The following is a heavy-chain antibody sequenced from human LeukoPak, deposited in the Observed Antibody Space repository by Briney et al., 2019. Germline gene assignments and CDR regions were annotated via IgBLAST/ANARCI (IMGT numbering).Heavy chain of an antibody. V-gene: IGHV3-30-3*01. Sequence: PGGSLRLSCAASGFTFSSYAMHWVRKAPGKGLEWVAVISYDGSNKYYADSVKGRFTISRDNSKNTLYLQMNSLRAEDTAVYYCARDALYGSGSYYNVFSWYFDLWGRGTLVTVSS. CDR1: GFTFSSYA. CDR2: ISYDGSNK. CDR3: ARDALYGSGSYYNVFSWYFDL. J-gene: IGHJ2*01. D-gene: IGHD3-10*01.